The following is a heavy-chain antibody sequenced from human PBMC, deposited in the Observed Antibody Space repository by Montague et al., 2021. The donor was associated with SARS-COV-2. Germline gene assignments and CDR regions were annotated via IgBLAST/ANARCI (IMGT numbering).Heavy chain of an antibody. CDR2: IYYSGST. J-gene: IGHJ3*02. D-gene: IGHD3-22*01. CDR3: ARARITMIVVVNAFDI. V-gene: IGHV4-31*03. CDR1: GGSISSGGYY. Sequence: TLSLTCTVSGGSISSGGYYWSWIRQHSGKGLEWIGYIYYSGSTYYNPSPKSRVTISVDTSKNQFSLKLSSVTAADTAVYYCARARITMIVVVNAFDIWAQGTMFPASS.